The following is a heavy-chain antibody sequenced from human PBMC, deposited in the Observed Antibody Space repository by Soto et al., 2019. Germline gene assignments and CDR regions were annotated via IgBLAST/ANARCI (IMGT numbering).Heavy chain of an antibody. D-gene: IGHD6-19*01. CDR2: IIPIFGTA. J-gene: IGHJ6*02. Sequence: SVKVSCKASGGTFSSYAISWVRQAPGQGLEWMGGIIPIFGTANYAQKFQGRVTITADESTSTAYMELSSLGSEDTAVYYCARLLRPGIAVAGSYYYYGMDVWGQGTTVTVSS. CDR3: ARLLRPGIAVAGSYYYYGMDV. V-gene: IGHV1-69*13. CDR1: GGTFSSYA.